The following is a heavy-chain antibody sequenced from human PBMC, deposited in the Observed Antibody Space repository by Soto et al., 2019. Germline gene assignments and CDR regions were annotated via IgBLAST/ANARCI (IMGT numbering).Heavy chain of an antibody. Sequence: GGSLRLSCAASGFTFGFYWMHLVRQAPGKGLVWVSRVHSDGTTTTYADSVKGRFTISRDNARNTVSLQMSSLRAEDTAIYYCARGDRGGFDLWGHGTVVTVSS. CDR3: ARGDRGGFDL. D-gene: IGHD3-10*01. V-gene: IGHV3-74*01. CDR2: VHSDGTTT. J-gene: IGHJ3*01. CDR1: GFTFGFYW.